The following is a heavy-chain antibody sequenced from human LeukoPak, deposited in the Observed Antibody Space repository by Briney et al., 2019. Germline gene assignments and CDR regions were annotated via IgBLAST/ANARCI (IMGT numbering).Heavy chain of an antibody. D-gene: IGHD1-26*01. Sequence: GGSLRLSCAASGFTFSSYGMHWVRQAPGKGLEWVAFIRYDGSNKYYADSVKGRFTISRDNSKNTLYLQMNSLRAEDTAVYYCARVRKKVGATPNWFDPWGQGTLVTVSS. V-gene: IGHV3-30*02. CDR3: ARVRKKVGATPNWFDP. CDR2: IRYDGSNK. CDR1: GFTFSSYG. J-gene: IGHJ5*02.